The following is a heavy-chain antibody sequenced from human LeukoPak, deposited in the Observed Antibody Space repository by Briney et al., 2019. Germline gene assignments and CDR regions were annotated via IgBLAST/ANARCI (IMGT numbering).Heavy chain of an antibody. Sequence: GGSLRLSCEPSGFTFWDYYMSWIRQAPGEGGEGFAYISRSGNNMNYEDSVKGRFTISRDNAKNSLYLQMDSLRAEDSAVYYCVRVYGSSSEAFGYWGQGTLVTVSS. CDR3: VRVYGSSSEAFGY. CDR1: GFTFWDYY. V-gene: IGHV3-11*04. J-gene: IGHJ4*02. D-gene: IGHD1-26*01. CDR2: ISRSGNNM.